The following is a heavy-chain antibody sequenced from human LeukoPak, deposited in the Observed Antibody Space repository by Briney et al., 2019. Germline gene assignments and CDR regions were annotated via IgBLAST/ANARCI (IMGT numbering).Heavy chain of an antibody. J-gene: IGHJ4*02. CDR2: IYYSGST. D-gene: IGHD2-8*01. CDR1: GGSISSYY. V-gene: IGHV4-59*01. CDR3: ASRYCPNSNYHLVGDY. Sequence: SETLSLTCTVSGGSISSYYWSWIRQPPGKGLEWIGYIYYSGSTNYNPSLKSRVTISVDTSKNQFSLKLSSVTAADTAVYFCASRYCPNSNYHLVGDYWGQGTLVTVSS.